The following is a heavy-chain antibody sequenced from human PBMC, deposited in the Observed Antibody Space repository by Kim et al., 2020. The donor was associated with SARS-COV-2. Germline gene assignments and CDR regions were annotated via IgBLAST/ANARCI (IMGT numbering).Heavy chain of an antibody. V-gene: IGHV3-23*01. CDR2: ISGAADVT. CDR1: GFTFSDSA. CDR3: ARHPRYTNSPLDF. D-gene: IGHD1-20*01. J-gene: IGHJ4*02. Sequence: GGSLRLSCAVSGFTFSDSAMAWVRQAPGKGLEWVSAISGAADVTYYADSVKGRFTIARDNSENTVSLQMNSLRADDTAVYYCARHPRYTNSPLDFWGQGT.